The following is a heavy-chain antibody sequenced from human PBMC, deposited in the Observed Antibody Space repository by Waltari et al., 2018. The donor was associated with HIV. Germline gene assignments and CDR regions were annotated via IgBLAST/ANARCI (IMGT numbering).Heavy chain of an antibody. CDR3: ARGFYSGSYWYFDY. CDR2: IIPILSTA. V-gene: IGHV1-69*01. Sequence: QAQLVQAGAEVTKPGSSVKVSCKASGGTFSSTAIRWVRQAPGQGLEWIGVIIPILSTANYAQKFQGRVTITADESTSTAYMELGSLRSEDTAVYYCARGFYSGSYWYFDYWGQGTLVTVSS. CDR1: GGTFSSTA. J-gene: IGHJ4*02. D-gene: IGHD1-26*01.